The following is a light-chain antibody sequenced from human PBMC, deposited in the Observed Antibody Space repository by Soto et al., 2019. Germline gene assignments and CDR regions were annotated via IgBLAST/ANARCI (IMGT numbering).Light chain of an antibody. V-gene: IGKV1-39*01. J-gene: IGKJ1*01. CDR3: QQTYTSVAT. Sequence: DIQVTPSPSSLSASVGDSVTISCQTSQRVDSYIHWYQHQSGKPPKLLIYAASTLQDGVPSRFSGGGSGTAFSLIITGLQPGDSATYDCQQTYTSVATFGQGTKVDIK. CDR2: AAS. CDR1: QRVDSY.